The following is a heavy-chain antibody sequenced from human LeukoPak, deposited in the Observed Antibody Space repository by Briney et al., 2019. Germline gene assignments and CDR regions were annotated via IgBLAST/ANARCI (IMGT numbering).Heavy chain of an antibody. J-gene: IGHJ4*02. CDR3: AKDRAVAGTDARYYFDS. CDR2: IWFDGKIK. D-gene: IGHD6-19*01. CDR1: GFTFSQYD. Sequence: GGSLRLSCAASGFTFSQYDMHWVRQDPGKGLEWVADIWFDGKIKYYVDSVKGRFTISRDNSKNTLFLQMNSLRADDTAVYYCAKDRAVAGTDARYYFDSWGQGTLVTVSA. V-gene: IGHV3-33*06.